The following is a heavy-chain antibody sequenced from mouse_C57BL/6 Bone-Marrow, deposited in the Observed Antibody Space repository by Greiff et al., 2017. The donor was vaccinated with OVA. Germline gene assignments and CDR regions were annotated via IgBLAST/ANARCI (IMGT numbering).Heavy chain of an antibody. Sequence: EVKLMESGAELVRPGASVKLSCTASGFNIKDDYMHWVRQRPEQGLEWIGWIDPENGDTEYASKFQGKATITADTSSNTAYLQLSSLTSEDTAVYYCTTDTRFAYWGQGTLVTVSA. V-gene: IGHV14-4*01. CDR1: GFNIKDDY. CDR2: IDPENGDT. J-gene: IGHJ3*01. CDR3: TTDTRFAY.